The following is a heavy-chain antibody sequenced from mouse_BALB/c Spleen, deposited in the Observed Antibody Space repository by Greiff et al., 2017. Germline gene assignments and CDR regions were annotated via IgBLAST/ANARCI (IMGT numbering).Heavy chain of an antibody. J-gene: IGHJ3*01. CDR1: GYSFTSYW. Sequence: VQLVESGPQLVRPGASVKISCKASGYSFTSYWMHWVKQRPGQGLEWIGMIDPSDSETRLNQKFKDKATLTVDKSSSTAYMQLSSPTSEDSAVYYCAKAEVYDWFAYWGQGTLVTVSA. V-gene: IGHV1S126*01. D-gene: IGHD2-12*01. CDR3: AKAEVYDWFAY. CDR2: IDPSDSET.